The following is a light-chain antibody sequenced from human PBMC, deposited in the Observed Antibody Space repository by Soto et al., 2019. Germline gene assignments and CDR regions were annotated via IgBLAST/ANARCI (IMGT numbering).Light chain of an antibody. CDR3: QQRYSAPRT. Sequence: IQMTQSPSSLSVSVGDRVTISCRASQGIGNALGWYQKKPGKPPKVLIYGASSLQSGVPSRFSGSGSGTDFTLTINSLQPEEFATYYCQQRYSAPRTFGQGTKVDI. V-gene: IGKV1-39*01. J-gene: IGKJ1*01. CDR2: GAS. CDR1: QGIGNA.